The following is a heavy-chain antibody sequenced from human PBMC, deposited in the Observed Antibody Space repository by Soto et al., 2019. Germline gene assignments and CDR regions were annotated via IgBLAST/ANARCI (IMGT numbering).Heavy chain of an antibody. CDR3: ARHKSRGYDFWSGFFTAY. V-gene: IGHV4-59*08. CDR2: IYYSGST. D-gene: IGHD3-3*01. J-gene: IGHJ4*02. Sequence: SETLSLTCTVFGGSISSFYWRWIRQPPGKGLEWIGYIYYSGSTNYNPSLKSRVTISVDTSKNQFSLKLSSVTAADTAVYYCARHKSRGYDFWSGFFTAYWGQGTLVTVSS. CDR1: GGSISSFY.